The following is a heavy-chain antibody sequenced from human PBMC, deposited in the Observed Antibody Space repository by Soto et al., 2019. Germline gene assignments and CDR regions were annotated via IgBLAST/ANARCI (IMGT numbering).Heavy chain of an antibody. Sequence: SETLSLTCAVSGGSISSGGYSWSWIRQPPGKGLGWIGYIYHSGSIYYNPSLKSRVTISVDRSKNQFSLKLSSVTAADTAVYYCARGPPFHWGQGTLVTVSS. CDR2: IYHSGSI. D-gene: IGHD3-16*01. J-gene: IGHJ4*02. CDR1: GGSISSGGYS. CDR3: ARGPPFH. V-gene: IGHV4-30-2*01.